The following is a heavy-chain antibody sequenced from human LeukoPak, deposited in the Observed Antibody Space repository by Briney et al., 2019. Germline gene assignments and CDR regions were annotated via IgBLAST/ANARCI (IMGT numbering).Heavy chain of an antibody. Sequence: GGSLRLSCAASGSTFTNYAMIWVRQAPGKGLEWVSAISGSGGSTYYADSVKGRFTISRDNSKNTLYLQMNSLRAEDTAVYYCAEDRRGYSYGSGDYWGQGTLVTVSS. D-gene: IGHD5-18*01. CDR3: AEDRRGYSYGSGDY. J-gene: IGHJ4*02. CDR2: ISGSGGST. CDR1: GSTFTNYA. V-gene: IGHV3-23*01.